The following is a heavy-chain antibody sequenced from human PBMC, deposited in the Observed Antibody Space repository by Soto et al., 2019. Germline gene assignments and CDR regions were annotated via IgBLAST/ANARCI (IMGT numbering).Heavy chain of an antibody. J-gene: IGHJ4*02. CDR1: GFTFSSYA. V-gene: IGHV3-23*01. Sequence: EVQLLKSGGGLVQPGGSLRLSCAASGFTFSSYAMRWVRQAPGKGLEWVSAISGSGDSTYYADSVKGRFTISRDNSKNTVYLQMNSLRGEDTAVYYCARRGSGSYYDYWGQGTLVTVSS. D-gene: IGHD1-26*01. CDR2: ISGSGDST. CDR3: ARRGSGSYYDY.